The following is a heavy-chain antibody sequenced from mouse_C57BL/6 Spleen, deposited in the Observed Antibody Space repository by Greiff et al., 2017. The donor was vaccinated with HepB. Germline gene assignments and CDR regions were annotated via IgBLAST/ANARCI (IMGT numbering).Heavy chain of an antibody. CDR2: ISYDGSN. J-gene: IGHJ2*01. V-gene: IGHV3-6*01. CDR1: GYSITSGYY. CDR3: AREGHTGTGY. D-gene: IGHD4-1*01. Sequence: VQLQQSGPGLVKPSQSLSLTCSVTGYSITSGYYWNWIRQFPGNKLEWMGYISYDGSNNYNPSLKNRISITRDTSKNQFFLKLNSVTTEDTATYYCAREGHTGTGYWGQGTTLTVSS.